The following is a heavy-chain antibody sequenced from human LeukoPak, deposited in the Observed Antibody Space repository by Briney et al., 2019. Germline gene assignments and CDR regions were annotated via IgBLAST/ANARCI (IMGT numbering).Heavy chain of an antibody. D-gene: IGHD1-26*01. V-gene: IGHV3-9*01. J-gene: IGHJ4*02. CDR3: AKARGWELLLLSFDY. CDR1: GFTFVDYA. CDR2: ISWNSGSI. Sequence: GGSLRLSCAASGFTFVDYAMHWVRQAPGKGLEWVSVISWNSGSIGYADSVKGRFTISRDNAKNSLYLQMNSLRAEDTALYYCAKARGWELLLLSFDYWGQGTMVTVSS.